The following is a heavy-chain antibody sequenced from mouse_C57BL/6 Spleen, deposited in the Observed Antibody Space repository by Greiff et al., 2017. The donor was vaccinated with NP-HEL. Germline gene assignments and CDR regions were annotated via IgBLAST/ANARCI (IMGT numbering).Heavy chain of an antibody. D-gene: IGHD2-4*01. CDR2: IHPNSGST. V-gene: IGHV1-64*01. Sequence: VQLQQSGAELVKPGASVKLSCKASGYTFTSYWMHWVKQRPGQGLEWIGMIHPNSGSTNYNEKFKSKATLTVDKSSSTAYMQLSSLTSEDSAVYYCASPYDYDEDYYAMDYWGQGTSVTVSS. CDR3: ASPYDYDEDYYAMDY. CDR1: GYTFTSYW. J-gene: IGHJ4*01.